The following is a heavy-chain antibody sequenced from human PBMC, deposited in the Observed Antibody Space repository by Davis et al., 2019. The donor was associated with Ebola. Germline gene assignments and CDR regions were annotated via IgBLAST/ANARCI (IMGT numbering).Heavy chain of an antibody. V-gene: IGHV1-2*06. Sequence: AASVKVSCKASGYTFTGYYMHWVRQARGQGLEWMGRMNPHSGDTNYAQNFQGRVTMTRDTSINTAYMELSSLRSEDTAVYFCARDSSGVVGANDFDYWGQGTLVTVSS. CDR2: MNPHSGDT. D-gene: IGHD1-26*01. CDR3: ARDSSGVVGANDFDY. CDR1: GYTFTGYY. J-gene: IGHJ4*02.